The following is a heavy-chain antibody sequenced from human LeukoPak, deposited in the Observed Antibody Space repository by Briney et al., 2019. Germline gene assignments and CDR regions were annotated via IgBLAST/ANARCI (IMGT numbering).Heavy chain of an antibody. CDR3: TRATPPQN. CDR1: GFTLSAYW. J-gene: IGHJ4*02. CDR2: IEGDGNRI. Sequence: GGSLRLSCAASGFTLSAYWMHWVRQAPGKGLMWVSRIEGDGNRITYADSVKGRFTISRDNAKNTLYLQMNSLRAEDTAVYYCTRATPPQNWGQGTLVTVSS. V-gene: IGHV3-74*01.